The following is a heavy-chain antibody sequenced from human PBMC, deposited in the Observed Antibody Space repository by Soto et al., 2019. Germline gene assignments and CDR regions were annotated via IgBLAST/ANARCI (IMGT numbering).Heavy chain of an antibody. Sequence: SETLSLTCAVSGGSFSGYYWSWIRQPPGKGLEWIGEINHSGSTNYNPSLKSRVTISVDTSKNQFSLKVSSVTAADTAVYYCAREMATIVPHFDYWGQGTLVTVSS. CDR2: INHSGST. J-gene: IGHJ4*02. D-gene: IGHD2-15*01. CDR3: AREMATIVPHFDY. V-gene: IGHV4-34*01. CDR1: GGSFSGYY.